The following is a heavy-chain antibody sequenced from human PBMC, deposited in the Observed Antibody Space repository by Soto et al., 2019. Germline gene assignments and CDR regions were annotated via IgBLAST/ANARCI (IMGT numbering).Heavy chain of an antibody. Sequence: QVQLVQSGAEVKKPGSSVKVSCKASGDTFSRYAISWVRQAPGQGLEWMGGIIPTFGTPNYAQKFQGRVTIIADESTSTVYMEVSSLTSEDTAMYYCARVAYGDYGVDVRGQGTTVTVSS. CDR1: GDTFSRYA. J-gene: IGHJ6*02. CDR3: ARVAYGDYGVDV. D-gene: IGHD4-17*01. CDR2: IIPTFGTP. V-gene: IGHV1-69*01.